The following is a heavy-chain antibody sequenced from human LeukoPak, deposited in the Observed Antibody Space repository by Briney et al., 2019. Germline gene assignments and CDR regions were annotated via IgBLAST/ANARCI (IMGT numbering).Heavy chain of an antibody. CDR3: AKSLGYCSSTSCHQADAFDI. V-gene: IGHV3-30*02. D-gene: IGHD2-2*03. CDR2: IWYGGSNK. CDR1: GFTFSSYG. Sequence: GGSLRLSCAASGFTFSSYGMHWVRQAPGKGLEWVAVIWYGGSNKYYADSVKGRFTISRDNSKNTLYLQMNSLRAEDTAVYYCAKSLGYCSSTSCHQADAFDIWGQGTMVTVSS. J-gene: IGHJ3*02.